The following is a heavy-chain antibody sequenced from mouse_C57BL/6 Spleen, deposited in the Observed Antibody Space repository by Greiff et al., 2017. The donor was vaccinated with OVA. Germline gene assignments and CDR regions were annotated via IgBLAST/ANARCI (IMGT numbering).Heavy chain of an antibody. CDR3: ARVGYDYDFLFAY. CDR1: GFTFTSYW. J-gene: IGHJ3*01. Sequence: QVQLQQPGAELVKPGASVKLSCKASGFTFTSYWMQWVKQRPGQGLEWIGEIDPSDSYNKYTQKFKGKATLTGGTSSSTAYMKLSGLTSEDSAVYYCARVGYDYDFLFAYWGQGTLVTVSA. V-gene: IGHV1-50*01. D-gene: IGHD2-4*01. CDR2: IDPSDSYN.